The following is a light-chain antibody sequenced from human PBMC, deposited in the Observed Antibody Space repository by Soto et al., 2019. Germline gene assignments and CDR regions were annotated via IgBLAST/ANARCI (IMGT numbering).Light chain of an antibody. Sequence: EVVLTQSPATLSLSPGERATLSCRASQSVRNFLAWYQQKPGQAPRLLIYEASNRAAGIPARFGGSGSGTDFTLTISSLEPEDFGVYYCQQRTNWPRGTFGQGTNLEI. J-gene: IGKJ2*02. CDR3: QQRTNWPRGT. V-gene: IGKV3-11*01. CDR2: EAS. CDR1: QSVRNF.